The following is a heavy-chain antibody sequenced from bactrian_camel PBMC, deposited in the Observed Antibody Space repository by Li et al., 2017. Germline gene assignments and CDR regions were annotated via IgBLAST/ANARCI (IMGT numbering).Heavy chain of an antibody. Sequence: HVQLVESGGGLVQPGGSLRLSCAASGFTFSSYWMYWVRQAPGKGLEWVSTVDGGGSTTRYADSVKGRFTISRDNAKNMVYLQMNSLKSEDTALYYCDVRYGLGAKRGGYNYWGQGTQVTVS. CDR1: GFTFSSYW. CDR3: DVRYGLGAKRGGYNY. V-gene: IGHV3S1*01. CDR2: VDGGGSTT. D-gene: IGHD3*01. J-gene: IGHJ4*01.